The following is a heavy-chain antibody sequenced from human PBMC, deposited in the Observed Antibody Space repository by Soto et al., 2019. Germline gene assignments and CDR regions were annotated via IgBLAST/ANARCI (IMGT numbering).Heavy chain of an antibody. CDR2: IYPGDSDT. V-gene: IGHV5-51*01. Sequence: RGESLKISCKGSGYSFTSYWIGWVRQIPWKGLEWMGIIYPGDSDTRYSPSFQGQVTISADKSISTAYLQWSSLKASDTAMYYCATRYLTKGVGPRGGDAFESWGKGKMVTVAS. D-gene: IGHD2-8*01. J-gene: IGHJ3*02. CDR1: GYSFTSYW. CDR3: ATRYLTKGVGPRGGDAFES.